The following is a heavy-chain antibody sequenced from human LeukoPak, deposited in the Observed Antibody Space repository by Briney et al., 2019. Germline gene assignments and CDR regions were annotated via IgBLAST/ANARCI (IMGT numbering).Heavy chain of an antibody. Sequence: PGESLGLSCAASGFTFSSYAMSWVRQAPGKGLDWVSAISGSGGSTYYADSVKGRFTISRDNSKNTLYLQMNSLRADDTAVYYCAKGRDYYGLFDYWGQGTLVTVSS. D-gene: IGHD3-10*01. CDR2: ISGSGGST. CDR1: GFTFSSYA. V-gene: IGHV3-23*01. CDR3: AKGRDYYGLFDY. J-gene: IGHJ4*02.